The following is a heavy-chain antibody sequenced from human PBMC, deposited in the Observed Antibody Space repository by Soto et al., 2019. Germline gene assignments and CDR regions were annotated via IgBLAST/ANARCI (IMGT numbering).Heavy chain of an antibody. Sequence: EVQLVESGGGLVKPGGSLRLSCAASGFTFSSYSMNWVRQAPGKGLEWVSSISSSSSYIYYADSVKGRFTISRDNAKNSLYLQMNSLRAEDTAVYYCASFIVVVPAATKKYYYYGMDVWGQGTTVTVSS. CDR1: GFTFSSYS. CDR3: ASFIVVVPAATKKYYYYGMDV. CDR2: ISSSSSYI. D-gene: IGHD2-2*01. J-gene: IGHJ6*02. V-gene: IGHV3-21*01.